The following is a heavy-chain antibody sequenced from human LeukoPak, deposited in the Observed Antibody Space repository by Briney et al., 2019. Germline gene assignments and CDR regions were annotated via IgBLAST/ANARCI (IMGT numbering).Heavy chain of an antibody. Sequence: SETLSLTCAVYGGSFSGYYWSWIRQPPGKGLEWIGEINHSGSTNCNPSLKSRATISVDTSKNHFSLTLSSVTAADTAVYYCARGREDIVVVVAAPPKADLDYWGQGTLVTVSS. D-gene: IGHD2-15*01. J-gene: IGHJ4*02. CDR1: GGSFSGYY. V-gene: IGHV4-34*01. CDR2: INHSGST. CDR3: ARGREDIVVVVAAPPKADLDY.